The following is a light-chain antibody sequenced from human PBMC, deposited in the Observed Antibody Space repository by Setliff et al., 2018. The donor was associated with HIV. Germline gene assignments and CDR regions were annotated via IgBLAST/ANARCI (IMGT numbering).Light chain of an antibody. Sequence: SYELAQTPSVSVAPGKTAKIACGGNNIGTKSVQWYQQKPGQAPVVVTYYDRDRPSGIPERFSGSNSGNTATLTISRVEIEDEADYYCQVWDTSDHYVFGDGTKVTVL. V-gene: IGLV3-21*04. CDR3: QVWDTSDHYV. CDR2: YDR. CDR1: NIGTKS. J-gene: IGLJ1*01.